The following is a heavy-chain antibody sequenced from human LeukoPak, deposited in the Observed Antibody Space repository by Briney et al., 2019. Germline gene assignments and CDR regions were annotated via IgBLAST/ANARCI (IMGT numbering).Heavy chain of an antibody. J-gene: IGHJ5*02. D-gene: IGHD3-22*01. V-gene: IGHV3-7*01. Sequence: GGSLRLSCAASGFTFSSYWMSWVRQAPGKGLEWVANIKQDGSEKYYVDSVEGRFTISRDNAKNSLYLQMNSLRAEDTAVYYCARDPGYYDSSGYYYYWFDPWGQGTLVTVSS. CDR2: IKQDGSEK. CDR3: ARDPGYYDSSGYYYYWFDP. CDR1: GFTFSSYW.